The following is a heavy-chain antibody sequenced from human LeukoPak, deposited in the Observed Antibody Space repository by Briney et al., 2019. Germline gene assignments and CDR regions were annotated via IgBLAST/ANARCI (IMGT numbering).Heavy chain of an antibody. J-gene: IGHJ4*02. D-gene: IGHD1-26*01. V-gene: IGHV3-64D*08. CDR3: ARDLAWDLDY. Sequence: GGSLRLSCSASGFTFSSYAMHWVRQAPGKGLEYVSAISSNGGSTYYADSVKGRFTISRDNSKNALYLQMSSLRAEDTAVYYCARDLAWDLDYWGQGTLVTVSS. CDR1: GFTFSSYA. CDR2: ISSNGGST.